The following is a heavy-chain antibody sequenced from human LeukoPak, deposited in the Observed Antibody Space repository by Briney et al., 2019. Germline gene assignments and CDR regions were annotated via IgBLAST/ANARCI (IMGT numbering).Heavy chain of an antibody. CDR3: ARDLLGYCSSTSCYYYYYMDV. CDR1: GGTFSSYA. Sequence: ASVKVSCKASGGTFSSYAISWVRQAPGQGLEWMGRIIPIFGTANYAQKFQGRVTITTDESTSTAYMELSSLRSEDTAEYYCARDLLGYCSSTSCYYYYYMDVWGKGTTVTVSS. J-gene: IGHJ6*03. V-gene: IGHV1-69*05. D-gene: IGHD2-2*01. CDR2: IIPIFGTA.